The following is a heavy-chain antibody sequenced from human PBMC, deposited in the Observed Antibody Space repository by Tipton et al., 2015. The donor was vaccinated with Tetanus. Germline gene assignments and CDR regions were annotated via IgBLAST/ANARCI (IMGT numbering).Heavy chain of an antibody. V-gene: IGHV4-34*01. J-gene: IGHJ4*02. CDR3: ARGGNEYGDPPDY. CDR1: GFIFSDYY. D-gene: IGHD4-17*01. Sequence: LRLSCAASGFIFSDYYMSWIRQAPGKGLEWIGHIFHSGSPNYNPSLKSRVSMSVDKSRKEVSLKLQSVTAADTAVYYCARGGNEYGDPPDYWGRGTLVTVSS. CDR2: IFHSGSP.